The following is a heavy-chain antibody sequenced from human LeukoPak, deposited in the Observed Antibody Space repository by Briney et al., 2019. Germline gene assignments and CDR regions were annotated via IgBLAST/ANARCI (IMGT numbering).Heavy chain of an antibody. CDR2: IYHSGST. D-gene: IGHD5-12*01. J-gene: IGHJ4*02. CDR1: GYSISSGYY. V-gene: IGHV4-38-2*02. Sequence: KPSETLSLTCTVSGYSISSGYYWGWIRQPPGKGLQWIGNIYHSGSTYYNPSLKSRVTISVDPSKSQFSLKLSSVTAEDTAVYYCARDGYSGNDGLWGQGTLVTVSS. CDR3: ARDGYSGNDGL.